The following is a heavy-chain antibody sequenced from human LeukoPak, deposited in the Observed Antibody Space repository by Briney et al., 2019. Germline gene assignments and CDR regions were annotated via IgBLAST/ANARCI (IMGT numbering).Heavy chain of an antibody. CDR2: TYQRSKWSS. CDR3: ARGRASAFDY. Sequence: SQTLSLTCVISGDSLSSSGDAWNWIRQSPSGRLEGLGRTYQRSKWSSDYALSVRSRITVDPDTSKNQFSLQLYSVTPEDTAVYYCARGRASAFDYWDQGTLVTVSS. D-gene: IGHD6-13*01. V-gene: IGHV6-1*01. CDR1: GDSLSSSGDA. J-gene: IGHJ4*02.